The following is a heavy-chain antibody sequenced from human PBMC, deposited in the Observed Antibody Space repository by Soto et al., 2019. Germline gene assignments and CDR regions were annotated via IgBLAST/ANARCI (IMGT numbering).Heavy chain of an antibody. CDR1: GFTFSSYG. D-gene: IGHD3-3*01. Sequence: GGSLRLSCAASGFTFSSYGMHWVRQAPGKGLEWVAFISYDESNKYYADSVKGRFTISRDNSRTTLYLQMNSLRAEDTAVYFCAKRRNVLRFLEWSSGMEVWGQGTTVTVSS. J-gene: IGHJ6*02. CDR3: AKRRNVLRFLEWSSGMEV. CDR2: ISYDESNK. V-gene: IGHV3-30*18.